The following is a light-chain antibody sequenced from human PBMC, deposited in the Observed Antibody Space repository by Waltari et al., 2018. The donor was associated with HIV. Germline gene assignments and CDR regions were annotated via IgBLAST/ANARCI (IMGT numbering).Light chain of an antibody. J-gene: IGLJ3*02. CDR1: DSDFGLYNF. Sequence: SAVTQPASVSGLPGQSITISCTGGDSDFGLYNFVSWYQQPPGRVPRLILYDVDSRAPGISDRFSGSRSGPTASLNISRLRAEDEADYYCASFTGDDTLLFGGGTKVTVL. V-gene: IGLV2-14*03. CDR3: ASFTGDDTLL. CDR2: DVD.